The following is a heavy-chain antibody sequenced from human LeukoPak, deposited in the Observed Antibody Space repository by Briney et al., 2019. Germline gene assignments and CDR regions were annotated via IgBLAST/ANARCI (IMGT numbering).Heavy chain of an antibody. Sequence: SETLSLTCSVSGGSISSSDYYWGWIRQPPGKGLEWIGTMLYNGATKSNPSLSSRVTMSIDTSKNQFSLKLRAVTAADTAVYYCAREARFALPVVGSGDYWGQGTLDTVSS. CDR1: GGSISSSDYY. J-gene: IGHJ4*02. CDR2: MLYNGAT. CDR3: AREARFALPVVGSGDY. V-gene: IGHV4-39*07. D-gene: IGHD6-19*01.